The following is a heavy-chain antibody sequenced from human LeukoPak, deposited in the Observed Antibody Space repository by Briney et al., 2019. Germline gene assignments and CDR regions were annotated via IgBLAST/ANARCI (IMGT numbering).Heavy chain of an antibody. D-gene: IGHD6-19*01. CDR3: ARLAVAVGYPPDY. Sequence: GGSLRLSCAASGFTVSSNYMSWVRQAPGKGLEWVSVIYSGGSTYYADSVKGRFTISRDNSKNTLYLQMNSLRAEDTAVYYCARLAVAVGYPPDYWGQGTLVTVSS. CDR1: GFTVSSNY. V-gene: IGHV3-53*01. CDR2: IYSGGST. J-gene: IGHJ4*02.